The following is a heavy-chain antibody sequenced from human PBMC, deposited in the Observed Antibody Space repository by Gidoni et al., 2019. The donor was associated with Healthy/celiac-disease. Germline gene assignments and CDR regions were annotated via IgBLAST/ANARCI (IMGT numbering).Heavy chain of an antibody. Sequence: QVQLVESGGGVVQPGRSLRLSCAAHGFTFSSYGMHWVRQAPGKGLEWVAVIWYDGSNKYYADSVKGRFTISRDNSKNTLYLQMNSLRAEDTAVYYCAREALKNNWFDPWGQGTLVTVSS. J-gene: IGHJ5*02. CDR3: AREALKNNWFDP. V-gene: IGHV3-33*01. CDR2: IWYDGSNK. CDR1: GFTFSSYG.